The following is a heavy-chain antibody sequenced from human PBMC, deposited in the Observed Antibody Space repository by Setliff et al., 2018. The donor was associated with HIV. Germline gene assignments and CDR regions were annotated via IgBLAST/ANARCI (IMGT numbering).Heavy chain of an antibody. D-gene: IGHD3-22*01. CDR2: IYSTGDT. CDR3: ARVRLTMIMMVDYFDQ. J-gene: IGHJ4*02. CDR1: GDSISSYY. V-gene: IGHV4-59*12. Sequence: PSETLSLTCSVSGDSISSYYWSWIRQPPGKELEWIGYIYSTGDTNYNPSLKSRVTLSADTSKNQLSLSLTSVTAADTAVYYCARVRLTMIMMVDYFDQWGQGTLVTVSS.